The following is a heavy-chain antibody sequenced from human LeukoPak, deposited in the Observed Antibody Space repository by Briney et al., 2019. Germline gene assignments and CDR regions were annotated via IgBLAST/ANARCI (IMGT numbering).Heavy chain of an antibody. CDR3: AKMEGQRLYDYCMDV. CDR2: MSGSGYYT. Sequence: GGPLSPSVPAFEFALRNFAWSWSRRLPGKGLEWSSAMSGSGYYTYYVESVKGRFTISRDNSKNTLYLHMNSLRADDTAVYYCAKMEGQRLYDYCMDVWGRGTTVTVSS. V-gene: IGHV3-23*01. CDR1: EFALRNFA. D-gene: IGHD3-3*01. J-gene: IGHJ6*03.